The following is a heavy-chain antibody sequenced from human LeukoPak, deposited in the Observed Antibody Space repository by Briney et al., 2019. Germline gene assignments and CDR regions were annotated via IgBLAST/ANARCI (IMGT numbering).Heavy chain of an antibody. CDR2: INSDGSNT. CDR3: ARGFYSSGPFDY. CDR1: GFTFSSYW. V-gene: IGHV3-74*01. Sequence: PGGSLRLSCAASGFTFSSYWMHWVRQAPGKGLVWVSHINSDGSNTSYADSVKGRFTISRDNTKNTLYLQMNSLRAEDTAVYYCARGFYSSGPFDYWGQGTLVTISS. D-gene: IGHD6-19*01. J-gene: IGHJ4*02.